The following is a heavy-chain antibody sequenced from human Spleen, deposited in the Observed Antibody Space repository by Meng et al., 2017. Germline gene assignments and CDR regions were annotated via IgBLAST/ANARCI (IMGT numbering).Heavy chain of an antibody. V-gene: IGHV3-66*02. CDR2: TYSGGNT. D-gene: IGHD1-26*01. CDR1: GICVSYNY. Sequence: GESLKISCAASGICVSYNYMSWVRPAAGEGLEWVAVTYSGGNTYYADSVKGRFTIPRDNSKNSVFLQINSLRAEDTAVYYCARSPIDKYDLSALPLDYWGQGTLVTVSS. J-gene: IGHJ4*02. CDR3: ARSPIDKYDLSALPLDY.